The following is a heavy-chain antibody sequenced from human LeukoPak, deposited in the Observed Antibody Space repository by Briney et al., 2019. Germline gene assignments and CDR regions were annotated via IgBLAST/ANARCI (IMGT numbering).Heavy chain of an antibody. Sequence: GGSLRLSCAASGFTFSDYSMNWVRQAPGKGLEWVSYISTRGNYIYYADSVKGRFNISRHNAKNSLYLQMNSLRAEDTAVYYCSRGSYNSGGTSDYWGRGNLVTVSS. CDR2: ISTRGNYI. J-gene: IGHJ4*02. V-gene: IGHV3-21*01. CDR3: SRGSYNSGGTSDY. D-gene: IGHD2-15*01. CDR1: GFTFSDYS.